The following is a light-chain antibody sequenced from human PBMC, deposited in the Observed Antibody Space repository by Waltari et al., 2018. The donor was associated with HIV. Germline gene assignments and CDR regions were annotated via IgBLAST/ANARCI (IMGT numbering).Light chain of an antibody. CDR3: QQASSFPFT. J-gene: IGKJ3*01. CDR2: AAS. V-gene: IGKV1-12*02. Sequence: DIQMTQSPSSVSASVVDRVTITCRASQDISSALGWYQHRPGKVPKLLISAASALHTGVPSRFSGSGSGTDFTLTIGSLQPEDFATYYCQQASSFPFTFGPGTKVEI. CDR1: QDISSA.